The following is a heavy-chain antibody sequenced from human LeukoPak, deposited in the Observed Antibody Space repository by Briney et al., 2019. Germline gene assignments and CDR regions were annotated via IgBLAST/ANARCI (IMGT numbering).Heavy chain of an antibody. CDR1: GFTFSSHW. Sequence: GGSLRLSCAASGFTFSSHWMHWVRQAPGKGLVWVSRINSDGSSISYADSVKGRFTISRDNSKNTLYLQMNSLRAEDTAVYYCARDGLLGYFDYWGQGTLVTVSS. J-gene: IGHJ4*02. CDR2: INSDGSSI. CDR3: ARDGLLGYFDY. V-gene: IGHV3-74*01. D-gene: IGHD2-8*02.